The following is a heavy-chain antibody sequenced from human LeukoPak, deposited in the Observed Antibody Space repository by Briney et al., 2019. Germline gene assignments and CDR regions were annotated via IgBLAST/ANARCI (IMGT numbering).Heavy chain of an antibody. J-gene: IGHJ4*02. Sequence: SGGSLRLSCAASGFTFSSYAMNWVRQAPGKGLEWVAVISYDGSNKYYADSVKGRFTISRDNSKNTLYLQMNSLRAEDTAVYYCAKGPLTEVAGTTWDYWGQGTPVTVSS. D-gene: IGHD6-19*01. V-gene: IGHV3-30-3*01. CDR2: ISYDGSNK. CDR1: GFTFSSYA. CDR3: AKGPLTEVAGTTWDY.